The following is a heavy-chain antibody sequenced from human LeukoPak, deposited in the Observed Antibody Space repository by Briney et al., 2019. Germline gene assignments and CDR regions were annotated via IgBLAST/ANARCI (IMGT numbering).Heavy chain of an antibody. V-gene: IGHV4-61*02. CDR3: ARGRYSLDY. CDR1: GGSISRGSYH. CDR2: IYTSGST. D-gene: IGHD1-1*01. Sequence: SETLSLTCTVSGGSISRGSYHWSWIRQPAGKGLEWIGRIYTSGSTNYNPSLKSRVTMSVDTSKNQFSLKLSSVTAADTAVYYCARGRYSLDYWGQGTLVTVSS. J-gene: IGHJ4*02.